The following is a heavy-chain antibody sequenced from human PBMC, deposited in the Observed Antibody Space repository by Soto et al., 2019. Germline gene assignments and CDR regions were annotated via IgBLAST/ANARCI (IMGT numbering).Heavy chain of an antibody. V-gene: IGHV4-59*12. CDR1: GGSPSYYY. J-gene: IGHJ4*02. D-gene: IGHD6-13*01. Sequence: PSETLSLTCTISGGSPSYYYWTWVRQAPGKGLEWIGNFADSGKSNYSPSLRSRVSISVDTSHTQLSLTLTSVTAADTAVYYCARDDRNDYIANFGYWGQGTLLTVSS. CDR2: FADSGKS. CDR3: ARDDRNDYIANFGY.